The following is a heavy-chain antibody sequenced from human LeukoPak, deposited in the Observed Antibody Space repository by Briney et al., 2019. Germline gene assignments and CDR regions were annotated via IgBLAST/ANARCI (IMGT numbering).Heavy chain of an antibody. CDR2: ISGSGGST. J-gene: IGHJ4*02. V-gene: IGHV3-23*01. CDR3: AKAPYSSGWLPSNSAYFDY. Sequence: GSLRLSCAASGFTFSSYAMSWVRQAPGKGLEWVSAISGSGGSTYYADSVKGRFTISRDNSKNTLYLQMNSLRAEDTAVYYCAKAPYSSGWLPSNSAYFDYWGQGTLVTVSS. CDR1: GFTFSSYA. D-gene: IGHD6-19*01.